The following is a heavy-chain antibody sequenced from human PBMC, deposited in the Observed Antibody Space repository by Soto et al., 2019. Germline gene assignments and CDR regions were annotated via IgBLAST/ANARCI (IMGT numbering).Heavy chain of an antibody. D-gene: IGHD6-19*01. V-gene: IGHV4-38-2*01. Sequence: SETLSLTCAVSGYFISSGHYWGWIRQPPGKGLEWIGYIYDSGTTYTYFNPSLKSRVTISVDTSKNQFSLKVRSVTAADSAVYYYARAGQWLFGQYYFDYWGQGTLGTVS. CDR3: ARAGQWLFGQYYFDY. J-gene: IGHJ4*02. CDR1: GYFISSGHY. CDR2: IYDSGTTYT.